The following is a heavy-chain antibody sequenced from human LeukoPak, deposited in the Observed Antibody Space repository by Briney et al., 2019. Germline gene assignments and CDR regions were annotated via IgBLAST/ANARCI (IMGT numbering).Heavy chain of an antibody. CDR3: ARDSGGWYRPQFDF. CDR1: GYTFTSYY. Sequence: ASVKVSCKSSGYTFTSYYMYWVRQAPGQGLEWMGIINPSGGSTSYAQKFQGRVTMTRDTSISTAYMELSRLRSDDTAVYYCARDSGGWYRPQFDFWGQGTLVTVSS. CDR2: INPSGGST. V-gene: IGHV1-46*01. J-gene: IGHJ4*02. D-gene: IGHD6-19*01.